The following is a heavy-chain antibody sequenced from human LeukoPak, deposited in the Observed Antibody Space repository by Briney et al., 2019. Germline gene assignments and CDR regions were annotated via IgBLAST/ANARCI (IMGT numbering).Heavy chain of an antibody. Sequence: SETLSLTCSIWVGSISNYYWTWIRQSPGKGLEWIGYIYYTGSTNYNPSLKSRVTISVDTSKNQFSLKLSSVTTADTAVYYCARGESWSGYYFDYWGQGTLVTVSS. CDR2: IYYTGST. D-gene: IGHD3-3*01. J-gene: IGHJ4*02. CDR1: VGSISNYY. V-gene: IGHV4-59*01. CDR3: ARGESWSGYYFDY.